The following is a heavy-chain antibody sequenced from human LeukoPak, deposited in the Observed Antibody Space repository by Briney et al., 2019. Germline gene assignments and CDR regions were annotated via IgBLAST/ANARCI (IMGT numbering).Heavy chain of an antibody. V-gene: IGHV4-39*01. D-gene: IGHD4-11*01. CDR3: ARPTVTTYYYYGMDV. CDR2: IYYSGST. CDR1: GGSISSSSYY. Sequence: PSETLSLTCTVSGGSISSSSYYWGWIRQPPGKGLEWIGSIYYSGSTYYNPSLKSRVTISVDTSKNQFSLKLSSVTAADTAVYYYARPTVTTYYYYGMDVWGQGTTVTVSS. J-gene: IGHJ6*02.